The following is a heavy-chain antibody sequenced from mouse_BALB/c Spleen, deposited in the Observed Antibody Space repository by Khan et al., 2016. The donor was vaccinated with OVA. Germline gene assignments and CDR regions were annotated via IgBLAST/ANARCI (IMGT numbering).Heavy chain of an antibody. J-gene: IGHJ2*01. D-gene: IGHD1-1*01. CDR2: ISYSGGT. V-gene: IGHV3-2*02. Sequence: EVQLKQSGPGLVKPSQSLSLTCTVTGYSITSGYAWNWIRQFPGNKLEWMGYISYSGGTSYNPSLKSRISITRDTSKNQFFLQLNSVTTEDTATYYCARGNYYGYYFAYWGHGTTLTVSS. CDR1: GYSITSGYA. CDR3: ARGNYYGYYFAY.